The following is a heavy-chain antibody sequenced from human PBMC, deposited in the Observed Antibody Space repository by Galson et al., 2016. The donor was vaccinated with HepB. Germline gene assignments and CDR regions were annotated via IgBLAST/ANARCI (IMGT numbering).Heavy chain of an antibody. CDR3: ARHMGRGVIYAMDV. CDR2: MYNSGIT. CDR1: GGSISGSNYY. D-gene: IGHD3-10*01. J-gene: IGHJ6*02. V-gene: IGHV4-39*01. Sequence: SETLSLTCTVSGGSISGSNYYWGWIRQPPGKGLEWMGSMYNSGITHYNPSLKSRVTISVDTSKMQFSLRLSSATAADTAVYYCARHMGRGVIYAMDVWGQGTTVIVS.